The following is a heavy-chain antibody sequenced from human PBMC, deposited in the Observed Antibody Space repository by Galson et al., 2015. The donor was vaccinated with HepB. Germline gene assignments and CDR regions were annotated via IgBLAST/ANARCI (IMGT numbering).Heavy chain of an antibody. CDR2: IGTYSGDR. D-gene: IGHD2-15*01. CDR3: AREMGVVEAAEWHNWFDS. Sequence: SVKVSCKASGYPFINYAIAWVRQAPGEGLEWMGWIGTYSGDRDNAQQFQGRVSMTTDKSTSTAYMELTNLRSDDTAVYYCAREMGVVEAAEWHNWFDSWGQGTLVTVSS. J-gene: IGHJ5*01. CDR1: GYPFINYA. V-gene: IGHV1-18*01.